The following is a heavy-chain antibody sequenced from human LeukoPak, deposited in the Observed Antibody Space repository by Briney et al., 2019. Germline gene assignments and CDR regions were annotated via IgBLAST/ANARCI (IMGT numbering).Heavy chain of an antibody. J-gene: IGHJ4*02. D-gene: IGHD3-22*01. CDR1: GGSISSSSYY. CDR2: IYYSGST. V-gene: IGHV4-39*01. Sequence: SETLSLTCTVSGGSISSSSYYWGWIRQPPGEGLEWIGSIYYSGSTYYNPSLKSRVTISVDTSKNQFSLKLSSVTAADTAVYYCASREFDSSGYYGYWGQGTLVTVSS. CDR3: ASREFDSSGYYGY.